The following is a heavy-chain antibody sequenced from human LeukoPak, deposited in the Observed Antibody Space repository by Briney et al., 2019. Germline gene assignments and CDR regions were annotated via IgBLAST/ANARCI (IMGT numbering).Heavy chain of an antibody. D-gene: IGHD3-22*01. CDR3: ARDGGYYYDVYYFDY. Sequence: PGGSLRLSCAASGLTFSSSSMIWVRQAPGKGLEWVSSISRSSTYMYYADSVKGRFTISRDNAKNSLYLQMNSLRAEDTAMYYCARDGGYYYDVYYFDYWGQGTLVTVSS. J-gene: IGHJ4*02. CDR1: GLTFSSSS. CDR2: ISRSSTYM. V-gene: IGHV3-21*01.